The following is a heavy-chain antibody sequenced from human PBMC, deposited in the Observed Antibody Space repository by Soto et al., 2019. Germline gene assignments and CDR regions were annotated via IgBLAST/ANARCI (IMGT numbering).Heavy chain of an antibody. V-gene: IGHV5-10-1*01. J-gene: IGHJ4*02. D-gene: IGHD5-18*01. CDR1: GYSFTSYW. CDR2: IDPSDSYT. Sequence: PGESLKISCKGSGYSFTSYWSSRVRQMPGKGLEWMGRIDPSDSYTNYSPSFQGHVTISADKSISTAYLQWSSLKASDTAMYYCARHTVGGYSYGQGEDYWGQGTLVTVSS. CDR3: ARHTVGGYSYGQGEDY.